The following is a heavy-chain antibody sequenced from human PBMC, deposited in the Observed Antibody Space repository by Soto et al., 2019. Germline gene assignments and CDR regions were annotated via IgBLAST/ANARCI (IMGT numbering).Heavy chain of an antibody. CDR3: ARAVEMSGTTIAAFDI. D-gene: IGHD1-7*01. CDR1: GYTFTSYA. J-gene: IGHJ3*02. CDR2: INAGNGNA. V-gene: IGHV1-3*01. Sequence: ASVKVSCKASGYTFTSYAMHWVRQAPGQRLEWMGWINAGNGNAKYSQKFQGRVTITRDTSASTAYMELSSLRSEDTTVYYCARAVEMSGTTIAAFDIWGQGTMVTVS.